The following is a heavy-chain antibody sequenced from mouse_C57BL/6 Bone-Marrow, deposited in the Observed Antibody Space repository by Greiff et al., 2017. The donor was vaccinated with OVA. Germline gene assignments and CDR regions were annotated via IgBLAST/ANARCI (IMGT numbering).Heavy chain of an antibody. CDR3: ARNSNYGTY. Sequence: VMLVESGPGLVQPSQSLSITCTVSGFSLTSYGVHWVRQSPGKGLEWLGVIWSGGSTDYNAAFISRLSISKDNSKSQVFFKMNSLQADDTAIYYCARNSNYGTYWGQGTLVTVSA. V-gene: IGHV2-2*01. J-gene: IGHJ3*01. D-gene: IGHD2-5*01. CDR2: IWSGGST. CDR1: GFSLTSYG.